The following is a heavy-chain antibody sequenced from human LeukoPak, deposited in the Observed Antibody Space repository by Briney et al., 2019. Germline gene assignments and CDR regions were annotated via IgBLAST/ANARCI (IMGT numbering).Heavy chain of an antibody. V-gene: IGHV7-4-1*02. CDR1: GYTFTSYA. Sequence: ASVKVSCKASGYTFTSYAMNWVRQAPGQGLEWMGWINTNTGNPTYAQGFTGRFVFSLDTSVSTAYLQISSLKAEDTAVYYCARALGSGWYPLNRYYYYYYMDVWGKGTTVTVSS. CDR2: INTNTGNP. CDR3: ARALGSGWYPLNRYYYYYYMDV. D-gene: IGHD6-19*01. J-gene: IGHJ6*03.